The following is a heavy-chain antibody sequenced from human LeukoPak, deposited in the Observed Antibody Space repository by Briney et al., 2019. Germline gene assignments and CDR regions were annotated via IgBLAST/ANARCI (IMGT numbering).Heavy chain of an antibody. CDR1: GGSISSSSYY. V-gene: IGHV4-39*01. CDR2: IYYSGST. J-gene: IGHJ6*03. CDR3: ARHGSGSYYNLYYYYYMDV. D-gene: IGHD3-10*01. Sequence: SETLSLTCTVSGGSISSSSYYWGWIRQPPGKGLEWIGSIYYSGSTYYNPSLKSRVTISVDTSKNQFSLKLSSVTAADTAVYYCARHGSGSYYNLYYYYYMDVWGKGTTVTVSS.